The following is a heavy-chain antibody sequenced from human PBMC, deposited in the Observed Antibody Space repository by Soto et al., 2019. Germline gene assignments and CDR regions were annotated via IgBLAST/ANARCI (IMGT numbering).Heavy chain of an antibody. J-gene: IGHJ6*03. CDR1: GYTFTSYD. V-gene: IGHV1-8*01. D-gene: IGHD4-17*01. CDR3: ARGPSTVTTFYYYYMDV. Sequence: ASVKVSCKASGYTFTSYDINWVRQATGQGLEWMGWMNPNSGNTGYAQKFQGRVTMTRNTSISTAYMELSSLRSEDTAVYYCARGPSTVTTFYYYYMDVWGKGTTVTVSS. CDR2: MNPNSGNT.